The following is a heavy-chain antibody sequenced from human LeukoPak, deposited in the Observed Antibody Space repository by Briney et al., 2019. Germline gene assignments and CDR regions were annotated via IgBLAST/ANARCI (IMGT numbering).Heavy chain of an antibody. V-gene: IGHV4-4*07. CDR3: ARDLADYGESWFDP. CDR1: GGSISSYY. J-gene: IGHJ5*02. D-gene: IGHD4-17*01. CDR2: IYTSGST. Sequence: SETLSLTCTVSGGSISSYYRSWIRQPAGKGLEWIGRIYTSGSTNYNPSLKSRVTMSVDTSKNQFSLKLSSVTAADTAVYYCARDLADYGESWFDPWGQGTLVTVSS.